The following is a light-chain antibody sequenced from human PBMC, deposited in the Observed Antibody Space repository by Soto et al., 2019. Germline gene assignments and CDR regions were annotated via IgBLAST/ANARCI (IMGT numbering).Light chain of an antibody. V-gene: IGKV1-39*01. CDR2: GPS. Sequence: DIQLTQSPSSLSASVGDRVTITCRASQSINNYLSWYQQKPGKAPNLLIFGPSTLQSGVPSRFSGSRSGTDFTLTISSLQPEDFATYYCLQNYRTPLTFGGGTKVEIK. CDR1: QSINNY. CDR3: LQNYRTPLT. J-gene: IGKJ4*01.